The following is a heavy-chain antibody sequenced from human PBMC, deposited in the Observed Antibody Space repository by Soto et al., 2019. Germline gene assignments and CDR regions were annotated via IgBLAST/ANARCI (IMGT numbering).Heavy chain of an antibody. CDR1: GFNIKGYV. J-gene: IGHJ6*02. D-gene: IGHD2-15*01. Sequence: PGGSPILSCAASGFNIKGYVMSWVSQKPGKGLEWVSTMSGSGGRTYYADAVKGRFTISRDTSKNTLYLQMNSLRAEDTAVYYCAKSSQYCSGNKCYLPMYYYGMDVWGQGTTVTVSS. CDR2: MSGSGGRT. CDR3: AKSSQYCSGNKCYLPMYYYGMDV. V-gene: IGHV3-23*01.